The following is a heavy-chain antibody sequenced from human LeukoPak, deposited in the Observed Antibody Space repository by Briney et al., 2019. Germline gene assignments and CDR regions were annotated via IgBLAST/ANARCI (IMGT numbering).Heavy chain of an antibody. CDR3: AKDKGFRFLEWSPPTDV. J-gene: IGHJ6*04. CDR2: ISWDGGNT. Sequence: GRSLRPSCAASGFTFDDYAMHWVRQAPGKGLEWVSLISWDGGNTYYADSVKGRFTISRDNSKNSLYLQMNSLRAEDTALYYCAKDKGFRFLEWSPPTDVWGKGTTVTVSS. D-gene: IGHD3-3*01. V-gene: IGHV3-43D*04. CDR1: GFTFDDYA.